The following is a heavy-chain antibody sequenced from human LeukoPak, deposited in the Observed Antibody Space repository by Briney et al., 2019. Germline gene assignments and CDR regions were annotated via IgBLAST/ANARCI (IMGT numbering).Heavy chain of an antibody. CDR2: INPNSGGT. J-gene: IGHJ4*02. CDR3: AREYYYDSSGYYYHY. D-gene: IGHD3-22*01. V-gene: IGHV1-2*02. Sequence: ASVKVSCKASGYTSTGYYMHWVRQAPGQGLEWMGWINPNSGGTNYAQKFQGRVTMTRDTSISTAYMELSRLRSDDTAVYYCAREYYYDSSGYYYHYWGQGTLVTVSS. CDR1: GYTSTGYY.